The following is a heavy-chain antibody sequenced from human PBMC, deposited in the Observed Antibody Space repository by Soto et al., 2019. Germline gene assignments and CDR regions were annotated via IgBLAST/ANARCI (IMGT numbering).Heavy chain of an antibody. Sequence: QVHLVQSGAEVKKPGASVKVSCQGSGYAFTTYGITWLRQAPGQGLEWMGWISVHNGNTNYAQKLQGRVTVTRDTSTSTAYMELRSLRYDDTAVYYCARGRYGDYWGQGALVTVSS. CDR1: GYAFTTYG. CDR3: ARGRYGDY. D-gene: IGHD1-1*01. V-gene: IGHV1-18*01. J-gene: IGHJ4*02. CDR2: ISVHNGNT.